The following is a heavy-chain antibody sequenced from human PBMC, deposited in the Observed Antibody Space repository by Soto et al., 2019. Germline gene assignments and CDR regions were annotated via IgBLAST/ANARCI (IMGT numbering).Heavy chain of an antibody. CDR2: ISAYNGNT. Sequence: QVQLMQSGAEVKKPGASVRVSCKASGYTFTTYGITWVLQAPGQGLEWMGWISAYNGNTNYAQKCQERVTMPTDTYTNTANMELRRLISDDTGVYYCVRVAAAVRVFVFWGQGALVTVSS. CDR1: GYTFTTYG. D-gene: IGHD6-13*01. CDR3: VRVAAAVRVFVF. J-gene: IGHJ4*02. V-gene: IGHV1-18*01.